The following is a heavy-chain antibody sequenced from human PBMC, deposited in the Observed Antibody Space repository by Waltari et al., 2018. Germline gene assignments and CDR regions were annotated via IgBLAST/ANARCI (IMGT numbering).Heavy chain of an antibody. J-gene: IGHJ6*03. CDR1: GYTFTSYD. V-gene: IGHV1-8*03. CDR2: MNPNSGNT. D-gene: IGHD4-4*01. Sequence: QVPLVQSGAEVKKPGASVKVCCKASGYTFTSYDINWVRQATGQGLEWMGWMNPNSGNTGYAQKFQGRVTITRNTSISTAYMELSSLRSEDTAVYYCARALTVTTWGYYYYMDVWGKGTTVTVSS. CDR3: ARALTVTTWGYYYYMDV.